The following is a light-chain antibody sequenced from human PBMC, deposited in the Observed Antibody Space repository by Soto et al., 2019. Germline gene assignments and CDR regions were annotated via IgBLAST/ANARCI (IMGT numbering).Light chain of an antibody. CDR3: QQSFTTPLT. CDR2: VAS. V-gene: IGKV1-39*01. CDR1: QSIGRF. J-gene: IGKJ4*01. Sequence: DIQMTQSPSSLSASVGDRVTITCRASQSIGRFLNWHQQKPGKAPNVLINVASTLRSGVPSRFSGSGSGTDFNLTINSLQPEDFATYFCQQSFTTPLTFGGGTKVESN.